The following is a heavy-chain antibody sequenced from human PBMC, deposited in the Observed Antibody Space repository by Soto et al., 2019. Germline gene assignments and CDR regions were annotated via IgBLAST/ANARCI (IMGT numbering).Heavy chain of an antibody. D-gene: IGHD6-6*01. V-gene: IGHV3-23*01. CDR3: ARPGSIAARPTRFYFDY. J-gene: IGHJ4*02. Sequence: GGSLRLSCAASGFTFSSYAMSWVRQAPGKGLEWVSAISGSGGSTYYADSVKGRFTISRDNSKNALYLQMNSLRAEDTAVYYCARPGSIAARPTRFYFDYWGQGTRVTVSS. CDR2: ISGSGGST. CDR1: GFTFSSYA.